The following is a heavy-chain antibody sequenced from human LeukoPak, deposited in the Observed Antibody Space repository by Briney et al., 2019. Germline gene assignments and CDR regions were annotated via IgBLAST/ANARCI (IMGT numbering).Heavy chain of an antibody. CDR2: IKSKTDGGTT. CDR3: TTARRYYDFWSGYSTPYYFDY. Sequence: GGSLRLSCAASGFTFSNAWMSWVRQAPGKGLEWVGRIKSKTDGGTTDYAAPVKGRFTISRDDSKNTLYLQMNSLKTEDTAVYYCTTARRYYDFWSGYSTPYYFDYWGQGTLVTVSS. CDR1: GFTFSNAW. V-gene: IGHV3-15*01. J-gene: IGHJ4*02. D-gene: IGHD3-3*01.